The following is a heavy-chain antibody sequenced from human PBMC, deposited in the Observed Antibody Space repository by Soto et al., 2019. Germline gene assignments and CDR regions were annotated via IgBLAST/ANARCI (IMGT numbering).Heavy chain of an antibody. CDR2: ISGSGSTI. CDR1: GFTFSSYA. Sequence: GGSLRLSCAASGFTFSSYAVSWVRQAPGKGPEWISSISGSGSTIYYADSVKGRFTISRDNSKNTLYLQMSSLRAEDTAVYYCAKVFYYYDSSGYYYFDYWGQGTLVTVSS. D-gene: IGHD3-22*01. J-gene: IGHJ4*02. CDR3: AKVFYYYDSSGYYYFDY. V-gene: IGHV3-23*01.